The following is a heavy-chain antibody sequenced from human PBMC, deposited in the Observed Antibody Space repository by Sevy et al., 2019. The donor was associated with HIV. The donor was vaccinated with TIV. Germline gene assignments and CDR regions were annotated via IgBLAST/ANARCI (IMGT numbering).Heavy chain of an antibody. CDR3: AKDQTLYYDFWSGYYTGSGYYYYYGMDV. Sequence: GGSLRLSCAASGFTFSSYAMSWVRQAPGKGLEWVSAISGSGGSTYYADSVKGRFTISRDNSKNTLYLQMNSMRAEDTTGYYCAKDQTLYYDFWSGYYTGSGYYYYYGMDVWGQGTTVTVSS. CDR2: ISGSGGST. J-gene: IGHJ6*02. CDR1: GFTFSSYA. D-gene: IGHD3-3*01. V-gene: IGHV3-23*01.